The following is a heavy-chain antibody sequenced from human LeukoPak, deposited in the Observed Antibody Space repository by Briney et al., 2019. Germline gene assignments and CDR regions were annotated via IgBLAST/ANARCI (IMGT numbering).Heavy chain of an antibody. V-gene: IGHV1-69*01. Sequence: VASVNVSCTASGGTFSGYAISWVRQAPGQGLEWMGGIIPIFGTANYAQKFQGRVTITADESTSTAYMELSSLRSEDTAVYYCVVGDFWSGYPRYYYYYYGMDVWGQGTTVTVSS. CDR2: IIPIFGTA. CDR1: GGTFSGYA. J-gene: IGHJ6*02. CDR3: VVGDFWSGYPRYYYYYYGMDV. D-gene: IGHD3-3*01.